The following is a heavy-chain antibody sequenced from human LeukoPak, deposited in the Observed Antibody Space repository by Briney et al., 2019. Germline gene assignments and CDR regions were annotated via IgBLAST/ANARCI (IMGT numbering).Heavy chain of an antibody. V-gene: IGHV4-59*01. Sequence: SETLSLTCTVSGGSISNYYWSWFRQPPGKGLEWIGYIYYSGSTKYNPSLKSRVTISVDTSKNQFSLKLSSVTAADTAVYYCAREGPSSSGSYLNCFAPWGQGTMVTVSS. J-gene: IGHJ5*02. D-gene: IGHD1-26*01. CDR3: AREGPSSSGSYLNCFAP. CDR2: IYYSGST. CDR1: GGSISNYY.